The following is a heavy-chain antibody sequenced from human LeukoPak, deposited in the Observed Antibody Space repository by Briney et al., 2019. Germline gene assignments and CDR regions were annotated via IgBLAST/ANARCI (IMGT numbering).Heavy chain of an antibody. CDR2: IKQDGTEK. D-gene: IGHD3-16*01. CDR3: ARGENDYVWGSANWLDP. V-gene: IGHV3-7*01. Sequence: PGGSLRLSCAASGFTFGNHWMSWVRQAPGKGLEWVANIKQDGTEKYYVDSVRGRFTVSRDNANNSLYLQMNGLRAEDTAVYYCARGENDYVWGSANWLDPWGQGTLVTVSS. J-gene: IGHJ5*02. CDR1: GFTFGNHW.